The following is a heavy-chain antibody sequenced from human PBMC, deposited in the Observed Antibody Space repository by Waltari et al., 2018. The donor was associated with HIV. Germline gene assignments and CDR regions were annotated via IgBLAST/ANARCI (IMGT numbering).Heavy chain of an antibody. D-gene: IGHD3-16*01. CDR2: VNPNSGGT. CDR3: AVPWGMTEPTDY. Sequence: QAQLVQSGAEVKKPGASVKVSCQASGYTLPSPGSYVHWVRQAPGQGLEWMGWVNPNSGGTVYAQNFQGRVTMTRDTSISTAYMELSRLRSDDTAIYYCAVPWGMTEPTDYWGQGTLVTVSS. CDR1: GYTLPSPGSY. J-gene: IGHJ4*02. V-gene: IGHV1-2*02.